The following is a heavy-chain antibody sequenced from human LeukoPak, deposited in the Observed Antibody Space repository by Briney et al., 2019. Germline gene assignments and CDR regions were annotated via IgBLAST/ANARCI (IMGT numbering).Heavy chain of an antibody. CDR2: ISAYNGNT. CDR1: GYTFTSYG. D-gene: IGHD5-18*01. V-gene: IGHV1-18*03. J-gene: IGHJ4*02. CDR3: ATSRGYSYGDYFDY. Sequence: ASVKVSCKASGYTFTSYGISWVRQAPGQGLEWMGWISAYNGNTNYAQKLQGRVTMTTDTSTSTAYMELRSLRSDDMAVYYCATSRGYSYGDYFDYWGQGTLVTVSS.